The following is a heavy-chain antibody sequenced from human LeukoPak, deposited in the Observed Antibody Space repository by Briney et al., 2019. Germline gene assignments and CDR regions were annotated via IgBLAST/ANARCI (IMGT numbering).Heavy chain of an antibody. CDR3: ARVSIAARPPYGGFDP. Sequence: SETLSLTCTVSGGSISSYYWSWIRQPAGKGLEWIGRIYTSGSTNYNPSLKSRVTMSVDTSKNQFSLKLSSVTAADTAVYYCARVSIAARPPYGGFDPWGQGTLVTVSS. CDR1: GGSISSYY. J-gene: IGHJ5*02. V-gene: IGHV4-4*07. D-gene: IGHD6-6*01. CDR2: IYTSGST.